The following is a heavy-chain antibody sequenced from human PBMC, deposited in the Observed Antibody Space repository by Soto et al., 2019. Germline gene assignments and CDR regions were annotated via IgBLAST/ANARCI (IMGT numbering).Heavy chain of an antibody. V-gene: IGHV1-18*01. CDR3: ARDRSDIVVVVAATPGCYFDY. CDR1: GYTFTSYG. Sequence: QVQLVQSGAEVKKPGASVKVSCKASGYTFTSYGISWVRQAPGQGLEWMGWISAYNGNTNYAQKPQGRVTMTTDTSTSTAYMELRSLRSDDTAVYYCARDRSDIVVVVAATPGCYFDYWGQGTLVTVSS. J-gene: IGHJ4*02. D-gene: IGHD2-15*01. CDR2: ISAYNGNT.